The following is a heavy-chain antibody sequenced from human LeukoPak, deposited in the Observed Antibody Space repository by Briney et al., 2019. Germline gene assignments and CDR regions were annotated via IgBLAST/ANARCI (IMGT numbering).Heavy chain of an antibody. CDR3: EREVGTTDNALDH. V-gene: IGHV3-21*01. Sequence: GGALRLSCAASGFTFSAYSMHWVRQAPGKGLEWVSSIGTSTTYMYYADSVKGRFTISRDNAKNSLYLQMNSLRAEAKGVYYCEREVGTTDNALDHWGRGTLVTVSS. CDR1: GFTFSAYS. J-gene: IGHJ5*02. D-gene: IGHD1/OR15-1a*01. CDR2: IGTSTTYM.